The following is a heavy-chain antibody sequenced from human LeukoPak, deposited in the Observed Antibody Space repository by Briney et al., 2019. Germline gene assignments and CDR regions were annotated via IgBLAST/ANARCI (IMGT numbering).Heavy chain of an antibody. CDR1: GYTFTSYG. V-gene: IGHV1-18*01. J-gene: IGHJ4*02. CDR2: ISAYNGNT. CDR3: ARDLAGYSNYVPYVY. Sequence: GASVKVSCKASGYTFTSYGISWVRQAPGQGLEWMGWISAYNGNTNYAQKLQGRVTMTTDTSTSTAYMELRSLRSDDTAVYYCARDLAGYSNYVPYVYWGQGTLVTVSS. D-gene: IGHD4-11*01.